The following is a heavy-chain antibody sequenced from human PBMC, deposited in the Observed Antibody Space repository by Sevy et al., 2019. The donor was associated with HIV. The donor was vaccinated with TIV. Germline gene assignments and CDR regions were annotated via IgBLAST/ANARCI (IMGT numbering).Heavy chain of an antibody. J-gene: IGHJ4*02. CDR3: AKDFVRYCSSTSCYTGGFDY. CDR1: GFTFDDYA. CDR2: ISWNSGSI. V-gene: IGHV3-9*03. D-gene: IGHD2-2*02. Sequence: GGSLRLSCAASGFTFDDYAMHWVRQAPGKGLEWVSGISWNSGSIGYADSVKGRFTISRDNAKNSLYLQMNSLRAEDMALYYWAKDFVRYCSSTSCYTGGFDYWGQGIQVTVSS.